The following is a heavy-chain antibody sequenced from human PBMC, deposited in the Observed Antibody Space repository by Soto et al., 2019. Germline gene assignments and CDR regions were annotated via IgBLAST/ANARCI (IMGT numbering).Heavy chain of an antibody. V-gene: IGHV3-30-3*01. Sequence: GGSLRLSCAASGFTFSSYAMHWVRQAPGKGLEWVAVISYDGSNKYYADSVKGRFTISRDNSKNTLYLQMNSLRAEDTAVYYCARDEIAVAGSYYFDYWGQGTLVTVSS. CDR3: ARDEIAVAGSYYFDY. D-gene: IGHD6-19*01. CDR1: GFTFSSYA. CDR2: ISYDGSNK. J-gene: IGHJ4*02.